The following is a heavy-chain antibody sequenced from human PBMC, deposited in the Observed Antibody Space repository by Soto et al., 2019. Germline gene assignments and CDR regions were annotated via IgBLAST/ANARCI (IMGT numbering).Heavy chain of an antibody. D-gene: IGHD3-22*01. CDR2: IFHSGTT. J-gene: IGHJ5*02. CDR3: ASGSSGYHP. V-gene: IGHV4-4*02. CDR1: GGSISSTNW. Sequence: QVQLQESGPGLMNPSGTLSLTCAVSGGSISSTNWWSWVRQPPGKGLEWIGEIFHSGTTNYNPSLKSRATISVDKSKNQFSLKLNSVTAADTAVYYCASGSSGYHPWGQGTLVTVSS.